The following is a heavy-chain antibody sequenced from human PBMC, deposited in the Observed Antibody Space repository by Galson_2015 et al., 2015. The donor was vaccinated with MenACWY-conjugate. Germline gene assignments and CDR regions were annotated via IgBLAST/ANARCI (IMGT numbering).Heavy chain of an antibody. V-gene: IGHV2-70*11. J-gene: IGHJ4*02. D-gene: IGHD2-21*02. CDR1: GFSLSTSGVC. Sequence: PALVKPTQTLTLTCTFSGFSLSTSGVCVDWIRQSPGKALEWLARIDWNDSKYYSISLQTRLTISKDTSKNQVVLTMANMDPVDTATYYCAQISKGNHYGDGGHYYPYYYDYWGQGALVTVSS. CDR2: IDWNDSK. CDR3: AQISKGNHYGDGGHYYPYYYDY.